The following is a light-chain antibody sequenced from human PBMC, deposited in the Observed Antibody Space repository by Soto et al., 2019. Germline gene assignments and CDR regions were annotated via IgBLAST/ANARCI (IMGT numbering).Light chain of an antibody. J-gene: IGKJ4*01. V-gene: IGKV2-40*01. CDR3: QQRGSWPQLT. CDR1: HILLVSDYGTTY. CDR2: TVS. Sequence: DIVLTQSTVSLPVTLGEPASISCISSHILLVSDYGTTYLDWYFQKPGQSPHLLIYTVSYRASGVPDRFSGSGSGTDFTLTIGSLEPEDFAVYYCQQRGSWPQLTFGGGTKVDI.